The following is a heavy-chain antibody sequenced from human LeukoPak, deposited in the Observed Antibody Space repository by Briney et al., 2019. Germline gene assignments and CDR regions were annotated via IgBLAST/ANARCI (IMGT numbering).Heavy chain of an antibody. CDR3: ARVSPGAAAGLY. J-gene: IGHJ4*02. CDR1: GGSISSSSYY. Sequence: PSETLSLTCTVSGGSISSSSYYWGWIRQPPGKGLEWIGSIYYSGSTYYNPSLKSRVTISVDTSKNQFSLKLSSVTAADTAVYYCARVSPGAAAGLYWGQGTLVTVSS. V-gene: IGHV4-39*07. CDR2: IYYSGST. D-gene: IGHD6-13*01.